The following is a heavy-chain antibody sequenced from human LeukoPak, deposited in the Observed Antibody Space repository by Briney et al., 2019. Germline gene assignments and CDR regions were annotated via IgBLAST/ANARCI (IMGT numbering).Heavy chain of an antibody. V-gene: IGHV4-59*01. Sequence: SETLSLTCTVSGGSISSCYWSWIRQPPGKGLEWIGYIYYSGSTNYNPSLKSRVTISVDTSKNQSSLKLSSVTAADTAVYYCARVGTYGSGSYLSWLDYWGQGTLVTVSS. D-gene: IGHD3-10*01. J-gene: IGHJ4*02. CDR2: IYYSGST. CDR1: GGSISSCY. CDR3: ARVGTYGSGSYLSWLDY.